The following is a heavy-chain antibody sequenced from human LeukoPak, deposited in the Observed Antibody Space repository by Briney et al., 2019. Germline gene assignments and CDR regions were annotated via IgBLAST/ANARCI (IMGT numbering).Heavy chain of an antibody. Sequence: SETLSLTCTVSGGSISSHYWSWIRQPPGKGLEWVGYIYYSGTTNYNPSLKSRVTISVDTSKNQFSLKLSSVTAADAAVYYCARGVYIAAAQYGYWGQGTLVTVSS. CDR2: IYYSGTT. CDR3: ARGVYIAAAQYGY. D-gene: IGHD6-13*01. J-gene: IGHJ4*02. V-gene: IGHV4-59*11. CDR1: GGSISSHY.